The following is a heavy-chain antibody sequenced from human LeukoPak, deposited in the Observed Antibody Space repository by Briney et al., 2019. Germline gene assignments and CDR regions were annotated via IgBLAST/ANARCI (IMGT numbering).Heavy chain of an antibody. CDR1: GGTFSSYA. Sequence: SVKVSCKASGGTFSSYAISWVRQAPGQGLEWMGGIIPIFGTANYAQKFQGRVTITADESTSTAYMELSSLRSEDTAVYYCAREESPPGVVVIATAGCDYWGQGTLVTVSS. D-gene: IGHD2-21*01. J-gene: IGHJ4*02. V-gene: IGHV1-69*13. CDR2: IIPIFGTA. CDR3: AREESPPGVVVIATAGCDY.